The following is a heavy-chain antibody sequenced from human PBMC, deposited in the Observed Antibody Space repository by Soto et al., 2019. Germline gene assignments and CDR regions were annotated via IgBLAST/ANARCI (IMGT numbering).Heavy chain of an antibody. J-gene: IGHJ6*02. Sequence: QVQLVQSGAEVTKPGASVKVSCKASGYTFTSYDINWVRQATGQGREWMGWMNPNSGNTGYAQKFQGRVTMTRKTSLSTAYMELSSLRSEDTAVYYCESVGVDGPVVLAFRSRDPQMDVWGQGTTVTVSS. CDR1: GYTFTSYD. CDR3: ESVGVDGPVVLAFRSRDPQMDV. CDR2: MNPNSGNT. D-gene: IGHD2-2*01. V-gene: IGHV1-8*01.